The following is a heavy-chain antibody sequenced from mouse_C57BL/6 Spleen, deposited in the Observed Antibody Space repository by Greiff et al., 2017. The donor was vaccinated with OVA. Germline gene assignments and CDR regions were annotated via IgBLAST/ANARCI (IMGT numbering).Heavy chain of an antibody. V-gene: IGHV1-26*01. CDR1: GYTFTDYY. CDR3: ALDSSGYVNYFDY. Sequence: EVQLQQSGPELVKPGASVKISCKASGYTFTDYYMNWVKQSHGKSLEWIGDINPNNGGTSYNQKFKGKATLTVDKSSSTAYMELRSLTSEDSAVYYCALDSSGYVNYFDYWGQGTTLTVSS. CDR2: INPNNGGT. J-gene: IGHJ2*01. D-gene: IGHD3-2*02.